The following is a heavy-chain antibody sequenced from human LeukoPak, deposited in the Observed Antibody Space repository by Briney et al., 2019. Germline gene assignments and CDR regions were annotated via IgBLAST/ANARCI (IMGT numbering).Heavy chain of an antibody. J-gene: IGHJ4*02. CDR1: GYSFPSYW. D-gene: IGHD3-22*01. Sequence: GESLKISCKGSGYSFPSYWIAWVRQMPGKGPEWMGIIYPGDSDTRYSPSFQGQVTISADKSISTAYLQWSSLKASDTAMYYCARQRDSSGYSGAGWSYWGQGTLVTVSS. CDR3: ARQRDSSGYSGAGWSY. CDR2: IYPGDSDT. V-gene: IGHV5-51*01.